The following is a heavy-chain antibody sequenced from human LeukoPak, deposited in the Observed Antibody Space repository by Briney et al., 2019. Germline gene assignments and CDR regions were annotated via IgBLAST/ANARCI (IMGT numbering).Heavy chain of an antibody. CDR3: ARGHILVVPSVGNWFDP. J-gene: IGHJ5*02. D-gene: IGHD2-2*01. Sequence: PGGSLRLSCAASGFTFSSYEMNWVRQAPGKGLEGVSYISSSGSTIYYADSVKGRFTISRDNAKNSLYLQMNSLRAEDTAVYYCARGHILVVPSVGNWFDPWGQGALVTVSS. CDR1: GFTFSSYE. CDR2: ISSSGSTI. V-gene: IGHV3-48*03.